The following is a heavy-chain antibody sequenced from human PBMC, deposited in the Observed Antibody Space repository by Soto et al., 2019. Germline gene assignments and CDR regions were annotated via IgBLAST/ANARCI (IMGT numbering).Heavy chain of an antibody. V-gene: IGHV3-30*18. CDR2: VSHDGRNT. CDR3: GKGGRQWVVTSEFIY. Sequence: VQLVESGGGVVQPGRSLRLSCAASGFTFSDYAMHWVRQAPGKGLEWVAVVSHDGRNTHYADSVKGRFNISRDSTKNTTSMELASLRAEDTAVYYCGKGGRQWVVTSEFIYRGERAVVTVAS. J-gene: IGHJ4*02. CDR1: GFTFSDYA. D-gene: IGHD6-19*01.